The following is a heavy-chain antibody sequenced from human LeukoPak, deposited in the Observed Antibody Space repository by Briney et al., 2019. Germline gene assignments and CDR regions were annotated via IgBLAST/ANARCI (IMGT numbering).Heavy chain of an antibody. V-gene: IGHV1-2*02. CDR2: IDPYSGGT. Sequence: ASVKVTCKASGYTFTDYYIHWVRQAPGQGLEWMGWIDPYSGGTNYAQNFQGRVTMTRDTSISTAYMELNRLRSDDTAVYYCAKDGTAHDYWGQGTLVTVSS. CDR1: GYTFTDYY. CDR3: AKDGTAHDY. J-gene: IGHJ4*02. D-gene: IGHD1-26*01.